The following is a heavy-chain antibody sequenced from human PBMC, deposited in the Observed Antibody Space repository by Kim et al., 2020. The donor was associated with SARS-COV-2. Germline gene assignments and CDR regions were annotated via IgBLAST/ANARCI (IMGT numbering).Heavy chain of an antibody. V-gene: IGHV4-59*01. CDR3: ARDRRLGELSLYPYYYYY. CDR1: GGSISSYY. J-gene: IGHJ6*01. CDR2: IYYSGST. Sequence: SETLSLTCTVSGGSISSYYWSWIRQPPGKGLEWIGYIYYSGSTNYNPSLKSRVTISVDTSKNQFSLKLSSVTAADTAVYYCARDRRLGELSLYPYYYYY. D-gene: IGHD3-16*02.